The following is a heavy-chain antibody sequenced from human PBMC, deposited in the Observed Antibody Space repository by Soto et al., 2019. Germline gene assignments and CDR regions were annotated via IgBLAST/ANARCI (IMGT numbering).Heavy chain of an antibody. V-gene: IGHV4-34*01. J-gene: IGHJ3*02. CDR1: GGSFSGYY. CDR3: ARGPGIAVAGTLVAAFDI. D-gene: IGHD6-19*01. Sequence: QVQLQQWGAGLLKPSETLSLTCAVYGGSFSGYYWSWIRQPPGKGLEWIGEINHSGSTNYNPSLKSRVTISVDTSKNQFSLKLSSVTAADTAVYYCARGPGIAVAGTLVAAFDIWDQGTMVTVSS. CDR2: INHSGST.